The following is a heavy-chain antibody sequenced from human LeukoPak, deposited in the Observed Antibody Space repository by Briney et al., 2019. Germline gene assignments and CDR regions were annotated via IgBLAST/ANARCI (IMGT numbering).Heavy chain of an antibody. Sequence: GGSLRLSCAASGFTFSSYSMNWVRQAPGKGLEWVSSISSSSSYIYYADSVRGRLTISRDNAKNSLYLEMNSLRAEDTALYYCARDTSQSNTVTYFDYWGQGTLVTVSS. CDR1: GFTFSSYS. CDR2: ISSSSSYI. CDR3: ARDTSQSNTVTYFDY. V-gene: IGHV3-21*01. J-gene: IGHJ4*02. D-gene: IGHD4-11*01.